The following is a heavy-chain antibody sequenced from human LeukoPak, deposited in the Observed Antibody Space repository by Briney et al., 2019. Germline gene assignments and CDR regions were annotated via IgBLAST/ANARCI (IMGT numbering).Heavy chain of an antibody. CDR1: GYTFTGYY. D-gene: IGHD4/OR15-4a*01. V-gene: IGHV1-2*02. J-gene: IGHJ4*02. Sequence: GASVKVSCKASGYTFTGYYLFWVRRAPGQGLEWMGWINPNSGATKYAQKFQGRVTLTRDTSIRTTYMELSSLRSDDTAVYYCARDERYSYGDNHYPDLGFWGQGTPVTVSS. CDR3: ARDERYSYGDNHYPDLGF. CDR2: INPNSGAT.